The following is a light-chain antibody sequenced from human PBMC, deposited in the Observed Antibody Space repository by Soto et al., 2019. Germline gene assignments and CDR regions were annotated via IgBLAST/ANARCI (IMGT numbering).Light chain of an antibody. CDR3: QQYDNLPLT. J-gene: IGKJ3*01. Sequence: ERVMTQCPATLSVSPGERATLSCRASQSVGSNLAWYQQKPGQAPRLLIFGASSRATGVPARFSGSGSGTEFTLTINSLQSEDFAVYFCQQYDNLPLTFGPGTKVDIK. V-gene: IGKV3-15*01. CDR2: GAS. CDR1: QSVGSN.